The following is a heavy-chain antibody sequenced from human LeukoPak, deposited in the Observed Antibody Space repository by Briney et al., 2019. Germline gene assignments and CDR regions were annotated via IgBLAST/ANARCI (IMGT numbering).Heavy chain of an antibody. CDR3: ARDQRSSSVGDFDY. CDR2: ISSSSSYI. CDR1: GFTFSSYA. V-gene: IGHV3-21*01. J-gene: IGHJ4*02. D-gene: IGHD6-13*01. Sequence: GGSLRLSCAASGFTFSSYAMSWVRQAPGKGLEWVSSISSSSSYIYYADSVKGRFTISRDNAKNSLYLQMNSLRAEDTAVYYCARDQRSSSVGDFDYWGQGTLVTVSS.